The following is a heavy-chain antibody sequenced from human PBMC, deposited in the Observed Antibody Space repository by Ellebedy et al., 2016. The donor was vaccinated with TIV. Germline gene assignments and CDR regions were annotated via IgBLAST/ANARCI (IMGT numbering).Heavy chain of an antibody. V-gene: IGHV3-48*04. D-gene: IGHD2-8*01. CDR3: AKLGCSNGICYQLEF. CDR1: GFTLTNYG. Sequence: GESLKISXAASGFTLTNYGMRWVRQTPKKGLEWISHISSGGEVIYYADSVKGRFTTSRDNAKNSLYLQMDSLRTEDTALYYCAKLGCSNGICYQLEFWGQGTLVTVSS. J-gene: IGHJ4*02. CDR2: ISSGGEVI.